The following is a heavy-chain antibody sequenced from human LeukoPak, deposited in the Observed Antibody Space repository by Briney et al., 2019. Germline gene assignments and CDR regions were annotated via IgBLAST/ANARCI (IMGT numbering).Heavy chain of an antibody. V-gene: IGHV3-73*01. CDR2: IDKEKNSYATAS. D-gene: IGHD1-26*01. CDR1: GFTFSSSA. Sequence: PGGSLRLSCAASGFTFSSSAIHWVRQSFGKGLEWIGHIDKEKNSYATASAYAVSVEGRFTVSRDDSKNMAYLQMTGLKTEDTALYYCTRDSGTYNWLDPWGQGTPVTVSS. CDR3: TRDSGTYNWLDP. J-gene: IGHJ5*02.